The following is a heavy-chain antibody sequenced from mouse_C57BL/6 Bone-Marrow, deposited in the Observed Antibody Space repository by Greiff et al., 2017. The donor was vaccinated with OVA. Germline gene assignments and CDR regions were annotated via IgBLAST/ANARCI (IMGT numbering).Heavy chain of an antibody. Sequence: VQLQQPGAELVRPGTSVKLSCKASGYTFTSYWMHWVKQRPGQGLEWIGVIDPSDSYTNYNQKFKGKATLTVDKSSSTAYMQLSSLTSEDSAVYYCARCPIYYDYESDYWGQGTTLTGSS. CDR1: GYTFTSYW. CDR2: IDPSDSYT. CDR3: ARCPIYYDYESDY. V-gene: IGHV1-59*01. J-gene: IGHJ2*01. D-gene: IGHD2-4*01.